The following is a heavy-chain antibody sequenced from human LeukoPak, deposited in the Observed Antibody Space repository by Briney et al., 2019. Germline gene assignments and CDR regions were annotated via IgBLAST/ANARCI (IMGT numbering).Heavy chain of an antibody. J-gene: IGHJ4*02. Sequence: GGSLRLSCAASGFTFSSYGMHWVRQAPGKGLEWVAFIRYDGSNKYYADSVKGRFTISRDNSKNTLYLQMNSLRAEDTAVYYCAKDEDHDYGDYYFDSWGQGTLVTVSS. CDR3: AKDEDHDYGDYYFDS. V-gene: IGHV3-30*02. CDR1: GFTFSSYG. CDR2: IRYDGSNK. D-gene: IGHD4-17*01.